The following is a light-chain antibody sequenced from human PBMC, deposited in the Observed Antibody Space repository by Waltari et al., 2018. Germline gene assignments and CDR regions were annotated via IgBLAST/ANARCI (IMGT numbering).Light chain of an antibody. V-gene: IGLV2-23*02. Sequence: QSALTQPASLSGSPGQSITLPCPGSSADGGGYNLVLWYQHHPGHAPRLLIYEVNERPSGIPSRFSGSKSGNTASLTISGLQIEDEADYYCCSYGGVNTLGVLFGGGSKLTV. J-gene: IGLJ2*01. CDR1: SADGGGYNL. CDR2: EVN. CDR3: CSYGGVNTLGVL.